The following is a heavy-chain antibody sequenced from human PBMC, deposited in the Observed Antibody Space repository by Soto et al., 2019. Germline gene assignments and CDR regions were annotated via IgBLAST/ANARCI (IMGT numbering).Heavy chain of an antibody. D-gene: IGHD6-13*01. CDR3: AREFPSLSSSWREYFQH. V-gene: IGHV1-8*01. CDR2: MNPNNGKT. J-gene: IGHJ1*01. Sequence: ASVKVSCKASGYTFTSYDINWVRQATGQGLEWMGWMNPNNGKTDYSQKFQGRVTITRDTSTSTAYMELSSLTSEDTAVYYCAREFPSLSSSWREYFQHWGQGTLVTVSS. CDR1: GYTFTSYD.